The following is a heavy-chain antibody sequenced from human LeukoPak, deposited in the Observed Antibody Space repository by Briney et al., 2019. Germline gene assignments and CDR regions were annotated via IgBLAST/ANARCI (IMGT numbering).Heavy chain of an antibody. CDR3: ARLQQGYCSSTSCHRLFDP. Sequence: KPSETLSLTCAVYGGSFSGYYWSWIRQPPGKGLEWIGEINHSGSTNYNPSLKSRVTISVDTSKNQFSLKLSSVTTADTAVYYCARLQQGYCSSTSCHRLFDPWGQGTLVTVPS. CDR2: INHSGST. J-gene: IGHJ5*02. CDR1: GGSFSGYY. D-gene: IGHD2-2*01. V-gene: IGHV4-34*01.